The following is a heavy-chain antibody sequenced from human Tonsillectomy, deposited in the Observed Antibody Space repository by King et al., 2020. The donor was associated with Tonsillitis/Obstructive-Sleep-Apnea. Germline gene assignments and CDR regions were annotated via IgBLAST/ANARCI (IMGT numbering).Heavy chain of an antibody. CDR1: GGSFSGYY. D-gene: IGHD3-9*01. CDR2: INHRGST. J-gene: IGHJ5*02. Sequence: VQLQQWGAGLLKPSETLSLTCAVYGGSFSGYYWSWIRHPPGKGLELIGEINHRGSTKYNPSLKMRVTISVDTSTNPFSLQLSSVTAADTAVYYCARDQYYDILTGYHKGGGWFDPWGQGTLVTVSS. V-gene: IGHV4-34*01. CDR3: ARDQYYDILTGYHKGGGWFDP.